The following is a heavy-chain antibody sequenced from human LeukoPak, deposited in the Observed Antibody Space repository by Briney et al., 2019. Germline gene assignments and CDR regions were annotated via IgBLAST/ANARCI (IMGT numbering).Heavy chain of an antibody. Sequence: PGGSLRLSCAASGFTFSGSAMSWVRQAPGKGLEWVSLISFSGGNTYYADSVKGRFTISRDNSKDTLYLQMNSLRAEDTAIYYCAGDIQLSTWGLGTMVTVSS. CDR3: AGDIQLST. D-gene: IGHD5-24*01. CDR1: GFTFSGSA. V-gene: IGHV3-23*01. J-gene: IGHJ3*01. CDR2: ISFSGGNT.